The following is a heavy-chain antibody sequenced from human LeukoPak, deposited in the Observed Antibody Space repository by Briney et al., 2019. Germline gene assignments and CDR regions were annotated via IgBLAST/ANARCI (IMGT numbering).Heavy chain of an antibody. D-gene: IGHD3-22*01. J-gene: IGHJ4*02. CDR2: IWYDGSNK. CDR1: GFTFSSDG. CDR3: AREYYDISGYRHCDS. V-gene: IGHV3-33*01. Sequence: GGSLRLSCAASGFTFSSDGIHWVRQAPGKGLEWVAVIWYDGSNKYYADSVKGRFTISRDNSKNTLYLQMNSLRAEDTAVYYCAREYYDISGYRHCDSWGQRPLVTVSS.